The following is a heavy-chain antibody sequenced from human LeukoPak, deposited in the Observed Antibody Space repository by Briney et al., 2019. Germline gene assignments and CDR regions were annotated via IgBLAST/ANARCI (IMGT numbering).Heavy chain of an antibody. CDR1: GFTFSSYA. J-gene: IGHJ3*02. CDR3: ARGRSGYDRNDAFDI. V-gene: IGHV3-23*01. CDR2: ISGSGGST. D-gene: IGHD5-12*01. Sequence: GGSLRLSCAASGFTFSSYAMSWVRQAPGKGLEWVSAISGSGGSTYYADSVKGRFTISRDNAKNSLYLQMNSLRAEDTAVYYCARGRSGYDRNDAFDIWSQGTMVTVSS.